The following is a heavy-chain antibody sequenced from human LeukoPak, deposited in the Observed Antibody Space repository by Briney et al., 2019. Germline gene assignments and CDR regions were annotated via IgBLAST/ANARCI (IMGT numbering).Heavy chain of an antibody. D-gene: IGHD3-3*01. CDR3: ASFGGPFDP. CDR2: IYTSGST. V-gene: IGHV4-4*09. J-gene: IGHJ5*02. CDR1: GGSISSYY. Sequence: PSETLSLTCTVSGGSISSYYWSWIRQPPGKGLEWIGYIYTSGSTNYNPSLKSRVTTSVDTSKSQFSLKLSSVTAAETAVYYCASFGGPFDPWGQETLVTVSS.